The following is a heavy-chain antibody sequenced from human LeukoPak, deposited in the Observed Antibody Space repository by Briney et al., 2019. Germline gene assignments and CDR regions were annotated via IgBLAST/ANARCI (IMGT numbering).Heavy chain of an antibody. V-gene: IGHV3-23*01. CDR2: ISGSGRST. CDR1: GFTFSSYA. Sequence: GGSLRLSCAASGFTFSSYAMSWVRQAPGKGLEWVSAISGSGRSTYYADSVKGRFTISRDNSKNTLYLQMNSLRAEDTAVYYCAKESGGSGSYYNPIDCYYYGMDVWGQGTTVTVSS. CDR3: AKESGGSGSYYNPIDCYYYGMDV. J-gene: IGHJ6*02. D-gene: IGHD3-10*01.